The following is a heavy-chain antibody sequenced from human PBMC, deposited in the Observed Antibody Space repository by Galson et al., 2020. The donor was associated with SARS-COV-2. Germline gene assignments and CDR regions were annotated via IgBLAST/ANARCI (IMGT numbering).Heavy chain of an antibody. CDR2: IKSKGEGETE. J-gene: IGHJ6*02. Sequence: AGGSLRLSCAASGFTFTSAWMTWVRQGPGKGLEWVGRIKSKGEGETEDYAAPVKGRFTMSRDDSRKTVYLQMKSLKMEDTGVYYCCTDSIYYGSGRDGMDVWGRGTTVTVSS. D-gene: IGHD3-10*01. CDR1: GFTFTSAW. V-gene: IGHV3-15*05. CDR3: CTDSIYYGSGRDGMDV.